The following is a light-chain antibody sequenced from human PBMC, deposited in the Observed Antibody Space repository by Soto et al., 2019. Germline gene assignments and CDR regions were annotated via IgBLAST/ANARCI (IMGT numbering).Light chain of an antibody. CDR1: SSDVGGYDF. V-gene: IGLV2-11*01. J-gene: IGLJ3*02. CDR2: DVT. CDR3: CSYAGSYTLGV. Sequence: QSALTQPRSVSGSPGQSVTISCTGTSSDVGGYDFVSWYQQHPGQAPKLIIFDVTKRPSGVPDRFSGSKSGKSASLTISGLQAEDEADYFCCSYAGSYTLGVFGGGTKLTVL.